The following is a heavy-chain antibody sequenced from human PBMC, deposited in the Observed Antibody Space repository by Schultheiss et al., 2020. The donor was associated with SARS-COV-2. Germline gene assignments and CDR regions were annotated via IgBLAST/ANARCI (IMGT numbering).Heavy chain of an antibody. CDR2: IYHSGST. Sequence: SETLSLTCAVYGGSFSGYYWSWIRQPPGKGLEWIGSIYHSGSTNYNPSLKSRVTISVDTSKNQFSLKLSSVTAADTAVYYCARWEQWLPYGMDVWGQGTTVTVSS. J-gene: IGHJ6*02. CDR1: GGSFSGYY. CDR3: ARWEQWLPYGMDV. D-gene: IGHD6-19*01. V-gene: IGHV4-34*01.